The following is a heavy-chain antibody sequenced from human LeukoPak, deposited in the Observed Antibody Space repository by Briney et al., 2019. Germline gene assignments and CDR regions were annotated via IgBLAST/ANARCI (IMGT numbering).Heavy chain of an antibody. V-gene: IGHV3-23*01. J-gene: IGHJ6*02. Sequence: GGSLRLSCAASGFTFSSYSMNWVRRAPGKGLEWVSAISGSGGSTYYADSVKGRFTISRDNSKNTLYLQMNSLRAEDTAVYYCAKDQLSSGSYYATYYYYGMDVWGQGTTVTVSS. CDR3: AKDQLSSGSYYATYYYYGMDV. CDR2: ISGSGGST. CDR1: GFTFSSYS. D-gene: IGHD1-26*01.